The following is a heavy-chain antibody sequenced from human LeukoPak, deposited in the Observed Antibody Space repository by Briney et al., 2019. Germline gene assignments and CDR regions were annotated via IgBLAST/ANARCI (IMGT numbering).Heavy chain of an antibody. CDR3: AREGSGYSPFDY. J-gene: IGHJ4*02. Sequence: SQTLSLTCTVSGGSISSDGYYWSWIRQHPEKVLELIGYIYHSGSTYYNPSLKSRVTISVDTSKNQFSLKLSSVTAADTAVYYCAREGSGYSPFDYWGQGTLVTVSS. CDR1: GGSISSDGYY. V-gene: IGHV4-31*03. CDR2: IYHSGST. D-gene: IGHD5-12*01.